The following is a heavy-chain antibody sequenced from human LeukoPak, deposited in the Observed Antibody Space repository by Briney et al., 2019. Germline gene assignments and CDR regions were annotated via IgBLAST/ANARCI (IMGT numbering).Heavy chain of an antibody. CDR2: IYYSGST. D-gene: IGHD3-10*01. CDR1: GGSISSSSYN. CDR3: ARPVTMVRGVDYYFDY. V-gene: IGHV4-39*01. Sequence: SETLSLTCTVSGGSISSSSYNWGWVRQPPGKGLEWIGSIYYSGSTYYNPSLKSRVTISVDTSKNQFSLKLSSVTAADTAVYYCARPVTMVRGVDYYFDYWGQGTLVTVSS. J-gene: IGHJ4*02.